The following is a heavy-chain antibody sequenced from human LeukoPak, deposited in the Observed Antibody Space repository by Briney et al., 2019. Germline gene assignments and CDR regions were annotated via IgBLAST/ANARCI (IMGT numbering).Heavy chain of an antibody. CDR2: IYYSGST. D-gene: IGHD5-18*01. Sequence: SETLSLTCTVSGGSISSSSYYWGWIRQPPGKGLEWIGSIYYSGSTYYNPSLKSRVTISVHTPKNQFSLKLSSVTAADTAVYYCARGGYSYGYGYYYYCMDVRGKGTTVTVSS. V-gene: IGHV4-39*07. J-gene: IGHJ6*03. CDR1: GGSISSSSYY. CDR3: ARGGYSYGYGYYYYCMDV.